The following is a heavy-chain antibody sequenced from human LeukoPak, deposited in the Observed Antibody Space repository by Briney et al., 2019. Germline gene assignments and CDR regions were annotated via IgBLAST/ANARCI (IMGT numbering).Heavy chain of an antibody. CDR1: GFTFGSYE. V-gene: IGHV3-48*03. Sequence: GGSLRLSCAASGFTFGSYEMNWVRQAPGKGLEWVSYISSSGSTIYYADSVKGRFTISRDNAKNSLYLQMNSLRAEDTAVYYCARESPYFDYWGQGTLVTVSS. CDR2: ISSSGSTI. CDR3: ARESPYFDY. J-gene: IGHJ4*02.